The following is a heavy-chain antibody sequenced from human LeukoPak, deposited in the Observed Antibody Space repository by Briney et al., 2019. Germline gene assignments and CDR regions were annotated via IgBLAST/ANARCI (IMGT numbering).Heavy chain of an antibody. D-gene: IGHD2/OR15-2a*01. J-gene: IGHJ6*03. CDR3: ARVFKVSEFSYYYYYMDV. CDR2: IIPILDVA. CDR1: GGSFNSYV. V-gene: IGHV1-69*04. Sequence: SVKVSCKASGGSFNSYVITWVRQAPGQGLEWMGRIIPILDVANFAQKFQGRVTITADKSTNTAHMELSSLRSEDTAVYYCARVFKVSEFSYYYYYMDVWGKGTTVTVSS.